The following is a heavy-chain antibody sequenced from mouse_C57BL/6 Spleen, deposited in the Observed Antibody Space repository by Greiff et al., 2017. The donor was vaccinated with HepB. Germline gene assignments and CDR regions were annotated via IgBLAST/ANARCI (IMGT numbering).Heavy chain of an antibody. D-gene: IGHD1-1*01. CDR2: ISYDGSN. CDR1: GYSITSGYY. Sequence: EVQLQQSGPGLVKPSQSLSLTCSVTGYSITSGYYWNWIRQFPGNKLEWMGYISYDGSNNYNPSLKNRISITRDTSKNQFFLKLNSVTTEDTAPYYCARERGPMYYYSSGYDWDFAVWGAETPVTASS. V-gene: IGHV3-6*01. CDR3: ARERGPMYYYSSGYDWDFAV. J-gene: IGHJ1*01.